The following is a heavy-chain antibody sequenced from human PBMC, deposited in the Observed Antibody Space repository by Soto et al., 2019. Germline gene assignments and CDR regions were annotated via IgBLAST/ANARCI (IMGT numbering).Heavy chain of an antibody. J-gene: IGHJ5*02. CDR2: IWHEATYK. CDR3: ANVVNPEVYYVAS. Sequence: QVQLVELGGGGVQPGESLRLSCTASGFTFSRNGMHWVRQAPGKGLEWVAVIWHEATYKYYGDSVIGRFTISRDNSQNPLYLQMASLTVQDTGVYSCANVVNPEVYYVASWGQGTLVTVSS. CDR1: GFTFSRNG. D-gene: IGHD3-10*02. V-gene: IGHV3-33*06.